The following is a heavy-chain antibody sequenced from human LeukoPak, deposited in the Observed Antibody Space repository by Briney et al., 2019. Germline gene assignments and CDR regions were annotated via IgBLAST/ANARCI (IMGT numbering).Heavy chain of an antibody. J-gene: IGHJ4*02. Sequence: SETLSLTCGVSGGSIRSNYWWTWVRQSPAKGLEWIGEIYHSGSTRYNPSLKSRVTISIDKSKNQFSLKLSSVTAADTALYYCARDRGSGSYGDLDYWAREPWSPSPQ. CDR1: GGSIRSNYW. D-gene: IGHD1-26*01. CDR3: ARDRGSGSYGDLDY. V-gene: IGHV4-4*02. CDR2: IYHSGST.